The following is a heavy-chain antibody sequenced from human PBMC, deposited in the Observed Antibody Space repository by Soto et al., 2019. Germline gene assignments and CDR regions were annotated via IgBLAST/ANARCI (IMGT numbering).Heavy chain of an antibody. CDR3: ARISLGAAPTDALAI. CDR2: LSTYREDR. D-gene: IGHD1-26*01. V-gene: IGHV1-18*01. CDR1: GYTFTKFG. Sequence: QVQLVQSGAEVKKPGASVKVSCKASGYTFTKFGISWVRQAPGQGLEWLGWLSTYREDRNYAQRVQDRVSMTTDTSSSTAYMELRTLISDDTAVYYCARISLGAAPTDALAIWGQGTMVTVSS. J-gene: IGHJ3*02.